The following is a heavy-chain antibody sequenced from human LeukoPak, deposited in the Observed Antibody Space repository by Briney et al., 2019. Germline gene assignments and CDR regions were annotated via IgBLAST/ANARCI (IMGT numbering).Heavy chain of an antibody. V-gene: IGHV3-23*01. J-gene: IGHJ4*02. CDR2: ISGSGGST. CDR1: GFTFSSYA. CDR3: AKAPCSSTSCLDFDY. D-gene: IGHD2-2*01. Sequence: GGSLRLPCAASGFTFSSYAMSWVRQAPGKGLEWVSAISGSGGSTYYADSVKGRFTISRDNSKNTLYLQMNSLRAEDTAVYYCAKAPCSSTSCLDFDYWGQGTLVTVSS.